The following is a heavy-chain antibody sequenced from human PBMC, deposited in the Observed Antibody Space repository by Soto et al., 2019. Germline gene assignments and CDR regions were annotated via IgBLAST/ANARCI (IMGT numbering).Heavy chain of an antibody. CDR2: IYWDDDK. V-gene: IGHV2-5*02. D-gene: IGHD3-10*01. CDR1: GFSLSTGGVG. CDR3: SHRNVEVVAGSYPPFDY. J-gene: IGHJ4*02. Sequence: QITLKESGPTLVKPTQTLTLTCTFSGFSLSTGGVGVGWIRQPPGKALEWLALIYWDDDKRYNPSLQSRLTNTKDAYYPGGLSMTHLDPVDPATYYCSHRNVEVVAGSYPPFDYWGQGSLVTVSS.